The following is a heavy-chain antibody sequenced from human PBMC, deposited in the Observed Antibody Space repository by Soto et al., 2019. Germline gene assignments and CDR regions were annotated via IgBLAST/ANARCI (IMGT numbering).Heavy chain of an antibody. CDR2: IIPIFGTA. Sequence: SVKVSCKASGGTFSSYAISWVRQAPGQGLEWMGGIIPIFGTANYAQKFQGRVTITADESTSTAYMELSSLRSEDTAVYYCARADCSSTSCYAADYYYYGTDVWGQGTTVTVSS. CDR3: ARADCSSTSCYAADYYYYGTDV. D-gene: IGHD2-2*01. J-gene: IGHJ6*02. V-gene: IGHV1-69*13. CDR1: GGTFSSYA.